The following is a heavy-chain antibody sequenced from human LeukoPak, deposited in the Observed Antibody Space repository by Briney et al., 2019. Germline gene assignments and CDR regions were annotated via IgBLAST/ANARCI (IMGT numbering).Heavy chain of an antibody. CDR2: IDQDGSEK. CDR3: ARGGTLWFGESRFDY. CDR1: GFTVSSNY. V-gene: IGHV3-7*03. Sequence: GGSLRLSCAASGFTVSSNYMSWVRQAPGKGLEWVANIDQDGSEKYYVDSVKGRFTISRDNVRNSLYLQMNSLRAEDTAVYYCARGGTLWFGESRFDYWGQGTLVTVSS. D-gene: IGHD3-10*01. J-gene: IGHJ4*02.